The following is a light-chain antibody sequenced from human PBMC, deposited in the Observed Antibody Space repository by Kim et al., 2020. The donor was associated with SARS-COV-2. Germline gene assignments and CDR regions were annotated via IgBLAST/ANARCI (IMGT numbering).Light chain of an antibody. Sequence: SKGDRFTSACRAGQGMPSTLAWYQQKSGNAPKLVIYDVFTLESGVPSRFSGSGSGTDFTLTISGLQPEDFATYYCQQFTNYEISFGQGTRLEIK. CDR2: DVF. CDR1: QGMPST. V-gene: IGKV1D-13*01. CDR3: QQFTNYEIS. J-gene: IGKJ5*01.